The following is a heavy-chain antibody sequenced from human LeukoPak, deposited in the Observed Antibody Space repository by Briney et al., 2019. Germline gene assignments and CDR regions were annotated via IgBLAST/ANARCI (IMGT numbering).Heavy chain of an antibody. D-gene: IGHD1-14*01. V-gene: IGHV1-2*02. Sequence: GASVKVSCKASGYTFTSYGISWVRQAPGQGLEWMGWINPNSGGTNYAQKFQGRVTMTRDTSISTAYMELSRLRSDDTAVYYCARENQDYQWAAFDIWGQGTMVTVSS. CDR1: GYTFTSYG. CDR3: ARENQDYQWAAFDI. CDR2: INPNSGGT. J-gene: IGHJ3*02.